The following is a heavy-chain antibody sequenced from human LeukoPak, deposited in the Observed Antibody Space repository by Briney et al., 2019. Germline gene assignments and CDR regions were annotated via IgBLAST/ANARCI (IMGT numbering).Heavy chain of an antibody. CDR2: IYYSGST. CDR1: GGSISSSSYY. CDR3: ARGEDSSSSIDY. V-gene: IGHV4-39*07. Sequence: PSETLSFTCTVSGGSISSSSYYWGWIRQPPGKGLEWIGSIYYSGSTYYNPSLKSRVTISVDTSKNQFSLKLSSVTAADTAVYYCARGEDSSSSIDYWGQGTLVTVSS. J-gene: IGHJ4*02. D-gene: IGHD6-6*01.